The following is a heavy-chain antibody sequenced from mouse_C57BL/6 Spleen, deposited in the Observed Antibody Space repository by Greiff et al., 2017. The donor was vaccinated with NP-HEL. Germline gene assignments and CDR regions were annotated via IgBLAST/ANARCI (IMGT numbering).Heavy chain of an antibody. D-gene: IGHD1-1*01. CDR1: GYTFTSYW. V-gene: IGHV1-69*01. CDR3: ARTSPYGSSYYFDY. J-gene: IGHJ2*01. CDR2: IDPSDSYT. Sequence: QVQLQQPGAELVMPGASVKLSCKASGYTFTSYWMHWVKQRPGQGLEWIGEIDPSDSYTNYNQKFKGKSTLTVDKSSSTAYMQLSSLTSEDSAVYYCARTSPYGSSYYFDYWGQGTTLTVSS.